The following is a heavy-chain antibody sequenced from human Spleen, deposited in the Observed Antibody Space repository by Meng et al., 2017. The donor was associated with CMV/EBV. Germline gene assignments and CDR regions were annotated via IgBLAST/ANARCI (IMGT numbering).Heavy chain of an antibody. V-gene: IGHV3-23*01. D-gene: IGHD3-16*01. J-gene: IGHJ4*02. CDR2: ISGSGVTT. Sequence: GESLKISCEASGITYNKYAMNWVRQAPGKGLEWVAAISGSGVTTHYADSVKGRFTMSRDNSKNTVYLQMNRLSGEDTAVYYCAKGLGEIGGSSNVYHSAADYWGQGTLVTVSS. CDR1: GITYNKYA. CDR3: AKGLGEIGGSSNVYHSAADY.